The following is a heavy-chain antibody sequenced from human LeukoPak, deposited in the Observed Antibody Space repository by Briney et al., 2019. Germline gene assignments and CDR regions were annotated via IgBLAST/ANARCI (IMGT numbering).Heavy chain of an antibody. CDR1: GYTFTSYY. D-gene: IGHD3-9*01. CDR3: ARDGYDILTGYPPGYYFDY. CDR2: INPSGGST. J-gene: IGHJ4*02. V-gene: IGHV1-46*01. Sequence: ASVKVSCKASGYTFTSYYMHWVRQAPGQGLEWMGIINPSGGSTSYAQKFQGRVTMTRDMSTSTVYMELSSLRSEDTAVYYCARDGYDILTGYPPGYYFDYWGQGTLVTVSS.